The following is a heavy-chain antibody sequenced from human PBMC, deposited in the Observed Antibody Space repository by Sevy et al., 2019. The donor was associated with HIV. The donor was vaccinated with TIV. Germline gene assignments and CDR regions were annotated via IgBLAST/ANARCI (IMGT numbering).Heavy chain of an antibody. CDR2: ISGSGGST. CDR3: AKGDRTFYGLDV. J-gene: IGHJ6*02. CDR1: GFTFSTYA. Sequence: GGSLRLSCAASGFTFSTYAMIWVRQAPGKGLEWVSGISGSGGSTYYADSLKGRFTIFRDNSKNTLSLQMNSLRAEDTAVYYCAKGDRTFYGLDVWGQRTTVTVSS. V-gene: IGHV3-23*01. D-gene: IGHD2-15*01.